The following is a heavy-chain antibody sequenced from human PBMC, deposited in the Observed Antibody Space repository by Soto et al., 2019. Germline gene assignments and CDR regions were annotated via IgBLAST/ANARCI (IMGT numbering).Heavy chain of an antibody. J-gene: IGHJ5*02. D-gene: IGHD2-2*01. V-gene: IGHV1-8*02. Sequence: ASVKVSCKTSGYTFNDYEINWVRHATGQGLEWIGWINPNSGETGYAQRFQGRVTMTTSSSLSTAYLELSSLTSDDTAVYYCARIAMPARPRWYNWFDPWGQGTLVTVSS. CDR3: ARIAMPARPRWYNWFDP. CDR1: GYTFNDYE. CDR2: INPNSGET.